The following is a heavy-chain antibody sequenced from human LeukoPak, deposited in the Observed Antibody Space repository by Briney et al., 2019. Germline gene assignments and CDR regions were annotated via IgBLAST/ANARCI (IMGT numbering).Heavy chain of an antibody. D-gene: IGHD2-2*01. CDR2: TYYRSTWYN. CDR1: GDSVSSNSVT. J-gene: IGHJ5*02. CDR3: ARRLTQYDCFDP. V-gene: IGHV6-1*01. Sequence: SQTLSLTCTISGDSVSSNSVTWSWIRQSPSRGLEWLGRTYYRSTWYNDYAVSVRGRITVDPDTSKNQFSLHLNSVTPEDTAVYYCARRLTQYDCFDPWGQGILVTVSS.